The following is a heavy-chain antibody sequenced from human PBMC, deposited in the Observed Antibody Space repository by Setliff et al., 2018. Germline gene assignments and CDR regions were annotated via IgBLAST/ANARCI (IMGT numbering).Heavy chain of an antibody. Sequence: SETLSLTCAVYSGSFSDHFWSWIRQPPGKGLEWIGEINHSGSTNYNPSLRSRVTISVDTSKNQFSLKLTSVTAADTAVYFCARVPHVWFGDLVTFDDAFDIWGQGTMVTVSS. J-gene: IGHJ3*02. CDR2: INHSGST. CDR1: SGSFSDHF. V-gene: IGHV4-34*01. CDR3: ARVPHVWFGDLVTFDDAFDI. D-gene: IGHD3-10*01.